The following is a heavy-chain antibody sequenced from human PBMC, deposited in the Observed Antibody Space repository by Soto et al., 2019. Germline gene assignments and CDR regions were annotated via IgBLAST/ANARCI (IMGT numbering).Heavy chain of an antibody. Sequence: QITLKESGPPLMKPTQTLTLTCAFSGFSLSTSGVGVGWIRQPPGKALEWLALIYWDDDKRYSSSLNSRLTITKDTSKNQVVLTMTNMDPVDTATYYCAHSRPPRLLDYWGQGTLVTVSS. J-gene: IGHJ4*02. V-gene: IGHV2-5*02. CDR3: AHSRPPRLLDY. D-gene: IGHD6-6*01. CDR1: GFSLSTSGVG. CDR2: IYWDDDK.